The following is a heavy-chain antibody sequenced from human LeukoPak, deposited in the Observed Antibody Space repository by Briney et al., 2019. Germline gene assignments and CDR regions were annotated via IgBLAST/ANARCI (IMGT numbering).Heavy chain of an antibody. J-gene: IGHJ4*02. CDR2: ISGSGGST. Sequence: GGSLRLFCAASGFTFSSYAMSWVRQAPGKGLEWVSAISGSGGSTYYADSVKGRFTISRDNAKNSLSLQMNSLRAEDTAVYYCVRDGGVGGYDLLDYWGQGTLVTVSS. D-gene: IGHD5-12*01. V-gene: IGHV3-23*01. CDR3: VRDGGVGGYDLLDY. CDR1: GFTFSSYA.